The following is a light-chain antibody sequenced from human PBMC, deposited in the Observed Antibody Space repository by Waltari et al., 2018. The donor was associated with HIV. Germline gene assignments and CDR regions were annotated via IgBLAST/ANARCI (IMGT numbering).Light chain of an antibody. V-gene: IGLV1-47*01. Sequence: QPVLSQAPSASGDPGQRIVISCSGDLSHICWTAVSRYQHSPGRAPRLLIDGNNERPSEVPDRFSGSKSGSSASLAISGLQSEDEGDYFCAAWDDGLSGVIFGGGTRLTV. CDR1: LSHICWTA. J-gene: IGLJ2*01. CDR3: AAWDDGLSGVI. CDR2: GNN.